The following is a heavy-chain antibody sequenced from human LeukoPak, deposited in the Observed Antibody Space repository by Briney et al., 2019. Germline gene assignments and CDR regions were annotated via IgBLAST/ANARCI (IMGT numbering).Heavy chain of an antibody. Sequence: SETLSLTCTVSGGSISSSSYYWGWIRQPPGKGLEWIGSIYYSGSTYYNPSLKSRVTISVDTSKNQFSLKLSSVTAADTAVYYCAREGLGWFDPWGQGTLVTVSS. CDR3: AREGLGWFDP. CDR2: IYYSGST. CDR1: GGSISSSSYY. D-gene: IGHD3-16*01. V-gene: IGHV4-39*07. J-gene: IGHJ5*02.